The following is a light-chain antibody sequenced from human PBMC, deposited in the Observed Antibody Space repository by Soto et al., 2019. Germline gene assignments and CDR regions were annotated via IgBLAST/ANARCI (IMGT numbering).Light chain of an antibody. CDR1: QSVTSNY. V-gene: IGKV3-20*01. Sequence: ETVLTQSPGTLSLSPGGRATLSCRASQSVTSNYLAWYQLKPGQAPRLLVYGATNRATGIPDTFRGSGSGTDFTLTISNLEPEDFAVYYCQQYGSSPRTFGQGTKLELK. CDR3: QQYGSSPRT. CDR2: GAT. J-gene: IGKJ2*02.